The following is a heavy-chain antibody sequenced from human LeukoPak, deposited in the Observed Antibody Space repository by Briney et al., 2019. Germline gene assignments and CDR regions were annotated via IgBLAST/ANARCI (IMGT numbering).Heavy chain of an antibody. CDR3: ARDSYDYVWGGFDY. CDR1: GGSISSSSYY. D-gene: IGHD3-16*01. J-gene: IGHJ4*02. V-gene: IGHV4-39*07. CDR2: IYYSGYT. Sequence: SETLSLTCTVSGGSISSSSYYWGWIRQPPGKGLEWIGSIYYSGYTYYNPSLKSRVTISVDTSKNQFSLKLSSVTAADTAVYYCARDSYDYVWGGFDYWGQGTLVTVSS.